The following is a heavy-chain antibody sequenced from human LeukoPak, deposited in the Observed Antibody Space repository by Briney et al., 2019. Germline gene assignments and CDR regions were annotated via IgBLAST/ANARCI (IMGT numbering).Heavy chain of an antibody. CDR2: IIPIFGTA. D-gene: IGHD5-12*01. V-gene: IGHV1-69*01. Sequence: SVKVSCKASGGTFSSYAISWVRQAPGQGLEWMGGIIPIFGTANYAQKYQGRVTITADEYTSTAYMELSSLRSEDTAVYYCARERERGYSGYVFDYWGQGTLVTVSS. J-gene: IGHJ4*02. CDR3: ARERERGYSGYVFDY. CDR1: GGTFSSYA.